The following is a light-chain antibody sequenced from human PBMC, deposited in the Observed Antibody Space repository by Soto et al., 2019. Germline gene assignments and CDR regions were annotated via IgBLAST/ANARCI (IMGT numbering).Light chain of an antibody. CDR3: SSYGGNNNVL. Sequence: QSALTQPASVSGSPGQSITISCTGTSSDVGGHNYVSWYQQYPGKAPKLMIYDVIKRPSGVPDRFSGSKSGNTASLTVSGLQAEDEADYYCSSYGGNNNVLFGGGTKVTVL. CDR2: DVI. V-gene: IGLV2-8*01. J-gene: IGLJ2*01. CDR1: SSDVGGHNY.